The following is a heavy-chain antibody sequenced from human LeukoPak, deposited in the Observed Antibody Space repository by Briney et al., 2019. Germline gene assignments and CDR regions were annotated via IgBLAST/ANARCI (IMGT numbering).Heavy chain of an antibody. CDR3: ARARDYYDSSGYSK. Sequence: GGSLRLSCVASGFTFSSYAMHWVRQAPGKGLEWVAVISYDGSNKYYADSVKGRFTISRDNSKNTLYLQMNSLRAEDTAVYYCARARDYYDSSGYSKWGQGTLVTVSS. V-gene: IGHV3-30-3*01. CDR1: GFTFSSYA. J-gene: IGHJ4*02. D-gene: IGHD3-22*01. CDR2: ISYDGSNK.